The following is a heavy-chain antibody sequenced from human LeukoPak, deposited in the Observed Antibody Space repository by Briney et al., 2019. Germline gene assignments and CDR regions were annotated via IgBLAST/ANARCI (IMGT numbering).Heavy chain of an antibody. D-gene: IGHD3-10*01. J-gene: IGHJ4*02. V-gene: IGHV1-46*01. CDR2: INPSGGST. CDR1: GYTLTSYY. CDR3: ARAHGRLLWFGELSGY. Sequence: ASVTVSCKASGYTLTSYYMHWVRQAPGQGLEWMGIINPSGGSTSYAQKFQGRVTMTRDASTSAVYMELSSLRSDDTAVYYCARAHGRLLWFGELSGYWGQGTLVTVSS.